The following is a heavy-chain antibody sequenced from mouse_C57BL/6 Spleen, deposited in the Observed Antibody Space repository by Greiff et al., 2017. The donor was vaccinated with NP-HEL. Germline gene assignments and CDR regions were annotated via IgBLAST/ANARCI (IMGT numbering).Heavy chain of an antibody. CDR2: INPYNGGT. V-gene: IGHV1-19*01. CDR3: ARAQIYAMDY. Sequence: EVQLQQSGPVLVKPGASVKMSCKASGYTFTDYYMNWVKQSHGKSLEWIGVINPYNGGTSYNQKFKGKATLTVDKSSSTAYMELNSLTSEDSAVYYCARAQIYAMDYWGQGTSVTVSS. J-gene: IGHJ4*01. CDR1: GYTFTDYY. D-gene: IGHD3-2*02.